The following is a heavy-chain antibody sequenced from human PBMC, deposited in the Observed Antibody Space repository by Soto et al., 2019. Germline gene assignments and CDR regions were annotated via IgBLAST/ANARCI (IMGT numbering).Heavy chain of an antibody. CDR1: GGTFTTYA. V-gene: IGHV1-69*01. D-gene: IGHD2-2*01. CDR2: IIPIFGTS. Sequence: QEQLVQSGAEVKKPGSSVKVSCKASGGTFTTYAFSWVRQAPGQGLEWVGGIIPIFGTSNYAQKFQGRVTITATQSTTTAFMELHNRKSEDTGVYYCARDSGGQCSGTSCYGWFDPWGQGTLVTVSS. J-gene: IGHJ5*02. CDR3: ARDSGGQCSGTSCYGWFDP.